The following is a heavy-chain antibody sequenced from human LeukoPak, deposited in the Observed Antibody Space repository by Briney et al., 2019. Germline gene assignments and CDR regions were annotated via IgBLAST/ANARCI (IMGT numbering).Heavy chain of an antibody. D-gene: IGHD4-11*01. Sequence: GASVKVSCKASGYTFTSYDINWVRQATGQGLEWMGWVNPNSGNTGYAQKFQGRVTMTRNTSISTAYMELSSLRSEDTAVYYCARRREVTTGNWFDPWGQGTLVTVSS. CDR2: VNPNSGNT. J-gene: IGHJ5*02. CDR3: ARRREVTTGNWFDP. V-gene: IGHV1-8*01. CDR1: GYTFTSYD.